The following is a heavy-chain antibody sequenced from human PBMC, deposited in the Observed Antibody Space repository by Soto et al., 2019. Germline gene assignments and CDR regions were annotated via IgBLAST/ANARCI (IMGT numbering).Heavy chain of an antibody. CDR2: ISSNGGST. CDR1: GFTFSSYA. CDR3: VKADSSGYYYVLDY. Sequence: GGSLSHSCAASGFTFSSYAMSWVRQAPGKGLEYVSAISSNGGSTYYADSVKGRFTISRDNSKNTLYLQMSSLRAEDTAVYYCVKADSSGYYYVLDYWGQGTLVTVSS. V-gene: IGHV3-64D*08. J-gene: IGHJ4*02. D-gene: IGHD3-22*01.